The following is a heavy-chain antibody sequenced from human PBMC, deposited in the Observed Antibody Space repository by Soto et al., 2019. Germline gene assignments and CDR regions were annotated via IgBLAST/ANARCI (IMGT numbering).Heavy chain of an antibody. D-gene: IGHD1-1*01. J-gene: IGHJ4*02. V-gene: IGHV1-18*01. Sequence: QVHLVQSGAEVKKPGASVKVSCKGSGYAFTTYGITWVRQAPGQGLEWMGWISAHNGNTNYAQKLQGRVTVTRDTSKSTAYMELRSPRSDAPAVYYCARGRYGDYWGQGALVTVSS. CDR1: GYAFTTYG. CDR3: ARGRYGDY. CDR2: ISAHNGNT.